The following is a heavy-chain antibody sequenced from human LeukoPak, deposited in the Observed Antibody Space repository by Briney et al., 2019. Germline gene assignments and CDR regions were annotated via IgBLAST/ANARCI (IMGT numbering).Heavy chain of an antibody. CDR1: GGSISSHY. CDR2: IYYSGST. Sequence: PSETLSLTCTVSGGSISSHYWSWIRQPPGKGLEWIGYIYYSGSTNYNPSLKSRVTISVDTSKNQFSLKLSSVTAADTAVYYCHYMDVWGKGTTVTVSS. CDR3: HYMDV. J-gene: IGHJ6*03. V-gene: IGHV4-59*11.